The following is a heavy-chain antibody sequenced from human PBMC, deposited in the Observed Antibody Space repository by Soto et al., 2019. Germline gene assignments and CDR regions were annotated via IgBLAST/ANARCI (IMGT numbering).Heavy chain of an antibody. J-gene: IGHJ4*02. D-gene: IGHD2-8*02. CDR2: IYSGGSR. CDR1: GSTVSNHY. CDR3: TRALPDFETTGHYIDY. V-gene: IGHV3-53*01. Sequence: XGALRRTCSASGSTVSNHYMTWVRQAPGKGLEWVSVIYSGGSRYYADSVKGRFAISRDHSKNTLYLQMNSLTAEDTAVYYCTRALPDFETTGHYIDYWGQGTLVTVSS.